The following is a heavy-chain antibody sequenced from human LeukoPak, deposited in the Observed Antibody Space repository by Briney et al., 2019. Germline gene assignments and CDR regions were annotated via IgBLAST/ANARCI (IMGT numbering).Heavy chain of an antibody. CDR2: ISGSGDTT. Sequence: PGGSLRLSCAASGFTFSSYSMNWVRQAPGKGLEWVSAISGSGDTTYYADSVKGRFTISRDNSKNTVYLQMNSLGAEDTAVYYCARDEMAVAGGLDSWGQGTLVTVSS. CDR1: GFTFSSYS. V-gene: IGHV3-23*01. J-gene: IGHJ4*02. CDR3: ARDEMAVAGGLDS. D-gene: IGHD6-19*01.